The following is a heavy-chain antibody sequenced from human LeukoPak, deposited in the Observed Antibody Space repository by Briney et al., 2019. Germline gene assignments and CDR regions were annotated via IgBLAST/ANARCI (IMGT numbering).Heavy chain of an antibody. Sequence: GGSLRLSCTVSGFTLSSYEMSWIRQAPGKGLEWVSSIDYSGGSTYYADSVKGRFTISRDNSKNTLYLQMNSLKAEDTAVYYCAKFVYIAVAGTDYWGQGTLVTVSS. CDR1: GFTLSSYE. V-gene: IGHV3-23*01. J-gene: IGHJ4*02. D-gene: IGHD6-19*01. CDR2: IDYSGGST. CDR3: AKFVYIAVAGTDY.